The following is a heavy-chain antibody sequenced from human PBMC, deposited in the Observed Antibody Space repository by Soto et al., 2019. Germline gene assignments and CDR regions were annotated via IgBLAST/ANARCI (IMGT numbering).Heavy chain of an antibody. J-gene: IGHJ6*02. V-gene: IGHV3-48*01. D-gene: IGHD4-17*01. CDR1: GFTFSSYS. CDR3: ARLAYGDYFYYYYYGMDV. Sequence: GGSLRLSCAASGFTFSSYSMNWVRQAPGKGLEWVSYISSSSSTIYYADSVKGRFTISRDNAKNSLYLQMNSLRGEDTAVYYCARLAYGDYFYYYYYGMDVWGQGTTVTVSS. CDR2: ISSSSSTI.